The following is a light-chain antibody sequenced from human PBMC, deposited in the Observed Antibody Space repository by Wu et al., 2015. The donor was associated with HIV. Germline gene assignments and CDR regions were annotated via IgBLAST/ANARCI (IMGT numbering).Light chain of an antibody. CDR1: QAITTS. CDR3: QQRGTWHEYT. J-gene: IGKJ2*01. CDR2: ETS. V-gene: IGKV3-11*01. Sequence: EVVLTQSPATLSLSPGEGATLSCRASQAITTSLAWYQQKPGQAPRLLIYETSKRATGIPARFSGSGSGTDFTLTISSLEPEDFAIYYCQQRGTWHEYTFGRGTKLEIK.